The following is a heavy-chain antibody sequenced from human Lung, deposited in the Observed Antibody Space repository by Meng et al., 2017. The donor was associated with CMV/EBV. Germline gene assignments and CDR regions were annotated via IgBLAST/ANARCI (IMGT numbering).Heavy chain of an antibody. Sequence: VQLRESGPALGQPSETLSLTCAVSGDSITNHNWWAWVRQPPGKGLEWIGEIPHRGSSAYNPSLKSRVSMSIDKSKNQFSLKLTSVTAADAAVYHCLRRSGGSVWGQGTLVTVSS. CDR1: GDSITNHNW. V-gene: IGHV4-4*02. CDR3: LRRSGGSV. J-gene: IGHJ1*01. CDR2: IPHRGSS. D-gene: IGHD3-10*01.